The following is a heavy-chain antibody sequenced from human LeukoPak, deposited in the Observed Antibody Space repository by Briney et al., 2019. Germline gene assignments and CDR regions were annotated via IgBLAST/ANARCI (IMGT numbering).Heavy chain of an antibody. CDR1: GYTFTGYY. D-gene: IGHD1-14*01. V-gene: IGHV1-2*02. J-gene: IGHJ4*02. Sequence: ASVKVSCKASGYTFTGYYMHWVRQAPGRGLEWMGWINPNSGGTNYAQKFQGRVTMTRDTSISAAYMELRSLRSDDTAVYYCARAGLMTGAYFDYWGQGTLVTVSS. CDR3: ARAGLMTGAYFDY. CDR2: INPNSGGT.